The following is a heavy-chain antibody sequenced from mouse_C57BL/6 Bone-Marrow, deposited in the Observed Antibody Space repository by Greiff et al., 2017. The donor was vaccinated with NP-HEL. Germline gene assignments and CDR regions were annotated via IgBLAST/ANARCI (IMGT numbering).Heavy chain of an antibody. D-gene: IGHD1-1*01. V-gene: IGHV14-2*01. CDR3: ARLLRYYYWYFDV. J-gene: IGHJ1*03. Sequence: EVQLVESGAELVKPGASVKLSCTASGFNIKDYYMHWVKQRTEQGLEWIGRIDPENGETKYDPKFQGKATITADTSSNTAYLQLSSLTSEDTAVYYCARLLRYYYWYFDVWGTGTTVTVSS. CDR1: GFNIKDYY. CDR2: IDPENGET.